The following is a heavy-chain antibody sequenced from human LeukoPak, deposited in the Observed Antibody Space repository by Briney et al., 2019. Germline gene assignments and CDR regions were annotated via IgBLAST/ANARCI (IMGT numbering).Heavy chain of an antibody. J-gene: IGHJ4*02. D-gene: IGHD1-14*01. CDR3: ARHNHNLDWDS. Sequence: GGSLRLSCAASGFAFSRFGMHWVRQAPGKGLVWVAVIWPDGGTKFYGDSVRGRFTVSRDNSKNTLYLQMNSLRVEDTAVYYCARHNHNLDWDSWGQGTLVTVSS. V-gene: IGHV3-33*01. CDR1: GFAFSRFG. CDR2: IWPDGGTK.